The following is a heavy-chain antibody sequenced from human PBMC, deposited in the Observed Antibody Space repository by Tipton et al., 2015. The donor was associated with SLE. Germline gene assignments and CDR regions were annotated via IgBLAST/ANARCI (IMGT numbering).Heavy chain of an antibody. CDR2: IIPIFGTA. CDR1: GYTFTSYG. CDR3: ARDPSGDHSAFDP. V-gene: IGHV1-69*01. J-gene: IGHJ5*02. D-gene: IGHD7-27*01. Sequence: QVQLVQSGAEVKKPGASVKVSCKASGYTFTSYGISWVRQAPGQGLEWMGGIIPIFGTANYAQKFQGRVTITADESTSTAYMELSSLRTEDTAVYYCARDPSGDHSAFDPWGQGTLVTVSS.